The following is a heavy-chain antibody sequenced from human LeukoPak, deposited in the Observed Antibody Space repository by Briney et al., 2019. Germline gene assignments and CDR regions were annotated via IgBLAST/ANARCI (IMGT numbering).Heavy chain of an antibody. CDR3: ARDRYYYDSSGYSGDY. CDR2: IIPIFGTA. D-gene: IGHD3-22*01. CDR1: GGTFSSYA. J-gene: IGHJ4*02. Sequence: SVTVSCKASGGTFSSYAISWVRQAPGQGLEWMGGIIPIFGTANYAQKFQGRVTITADKSTSTAYMELSSLRSEDTAVYYCARDRYYYDSSGYSGDYWGQGTLVTVSS. V-gene: IGHV1-69*06.